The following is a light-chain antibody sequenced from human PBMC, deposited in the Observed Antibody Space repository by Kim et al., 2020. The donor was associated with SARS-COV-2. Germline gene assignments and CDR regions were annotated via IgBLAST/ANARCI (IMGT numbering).Light chain of an antibody. V-gene: IGLV2-14*04. CDR3: ASYTSSSTFG. CDR2: DVT. Sequence: GQSIAISCTGTSSDVGGYNYVSWYQQHPGKAPNLLIYDVTQRPSGVSDRFSGSKSGNTASLTISGLQTEDEADYYCASYTSSSTFGFGIGTKVTVL. CDR1: SSDVGGYNY. J-gene: IGLJ1*01.